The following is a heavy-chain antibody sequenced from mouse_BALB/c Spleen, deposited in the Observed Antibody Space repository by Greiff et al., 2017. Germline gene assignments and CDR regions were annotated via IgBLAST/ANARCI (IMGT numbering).Heavy chain of an antibody. V-gene: IGHV5-6-5*01. Sequence: EVQVVESGGGLVKPGGSLKLSCAASGFTFSSYAMSWVRQTPEKRLEWVASISSGGSTYYPDSVKGRFTISRDNARNILYLQMSSLRSEDTAMYYCARVEVRGGAMDYWGQGTSVTVSS. J-gene: IGHJ4*01. CDR3: ARVEVRGGAMDY. D-gene: IGHD2-14*01. CDR1: GFTFSSYA. CDR2: ISSGGST.